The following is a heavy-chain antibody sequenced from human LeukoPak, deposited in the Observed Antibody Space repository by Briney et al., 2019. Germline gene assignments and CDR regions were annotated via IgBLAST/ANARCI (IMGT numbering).Heavy chain of an antibody. D-gene: IGHD6-13*01. CDR3: ARLAAAGTGAFDI. J-gene: IGHJ3*02. CDR1: GGSISSGSYY. V-gene: IGHV4-61*02. Sequence: PSQTLSLTCTVSGGSISSGSYYWSWIRQPAGKGLEWIGRIYTSGSTNYNPSLKSRVTISVDTSKNQFSLKLSSVTAADTAVYYCARLAAAGTGAFDIWGQGTMVTVSS. CDR2: IYTSGST.